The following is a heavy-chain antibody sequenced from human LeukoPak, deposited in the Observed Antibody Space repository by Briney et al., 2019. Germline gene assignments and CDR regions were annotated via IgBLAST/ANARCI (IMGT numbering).Heavy chain of an antibody. V-gene: IGHV1-69*13. D-gene: IGHD6-19*01. CDR2: IIPIFGTA. CDR3: ATDRVAVAGTGRPLDY. Sequence: SVKVSCKASGGTLSSYAISWVRQAPGQGLEWMGGIIPIFGTANYAQKFQGKVTITADESTSTAYMELSSLRSEDTAVYYCATDRVAVAGTGRPLDYWGQGTLVTVSS. J-gene: IGHJ4*02. CDR1: GGTLSSYA.